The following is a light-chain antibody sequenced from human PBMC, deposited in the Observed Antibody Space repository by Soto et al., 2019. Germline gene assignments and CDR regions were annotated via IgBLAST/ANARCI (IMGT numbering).Light chain of an antibody. J-gene: IGLJ2*01. CDR2: EDN. V-gene: IGLV6-57*02. CDR1: SGSVASNY. Sequence: NFMLSQPQSVSESQGRTVTISCTGSSGSVASNYVQWYQQRPGSVPSTVIYEDNRRPSGVPERFSGSVDSSSNSASLTISGLRPEDEADYYCQSYDSANRGVFGGGTKLTVL. CDR3: QSYDSANRGV.